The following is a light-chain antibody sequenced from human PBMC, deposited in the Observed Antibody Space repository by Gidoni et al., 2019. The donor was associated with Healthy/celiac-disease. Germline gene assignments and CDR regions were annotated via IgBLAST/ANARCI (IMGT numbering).Light chain of an antibody. V-gene: IGLV1-44*01. CDR2: SNN. Sequence: QSVLTQPPSASGTPGQRVTISWSGSSSNIGRNTVNWYQQLPGTAPKLLIYSNNLRPSGVPDRFSGSKSGTSASLAISGLQSEDEADYYCAAWDDSLNGWVFGGGTKLTVL. CDR1: SSNIGRNT. CDR3: AAWDDSLNGWV. J-gene: IGLJ3*02.